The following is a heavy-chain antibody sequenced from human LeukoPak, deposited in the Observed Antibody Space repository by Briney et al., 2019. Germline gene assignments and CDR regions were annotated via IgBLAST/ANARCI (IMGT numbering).Heavy chain of an antibody. J-gene: IGHJ6*03. V-gene: IGHV4-39*01. CDR1: GGSISSSSYY. CDR3: ARHRSSGGDGYYYYMDV. Sequence: PSETLSLTCTVSGGSISSSSYYWGWLRQPPGKGLEWIGSLYYSGSTYYNPSLKSRVTISVYTSKNQFSLKLSSVTAADTAVYYCARHRSSGGDGYYYYMDVWGKGTTVTVSS. CDR2: LYYSGST. D-gene: IGHD6-19*01.